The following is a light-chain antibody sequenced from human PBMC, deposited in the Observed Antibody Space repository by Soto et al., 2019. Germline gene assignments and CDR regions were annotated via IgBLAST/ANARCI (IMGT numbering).Light chain of an antibody. CDR2: DAS. CDR1: QNINNF. Sequence: VLTQSPATLSLSPGDRATLSCRAGQNINNFIAWYQHKPGQAPRLLIYDASNRATDIPGRFSGSGYGTVFTITITSLESEDFAVYYCQHRGRFVQGTKVDIK. V-gene: IGKV3-11*01. CDR3: QHRGR. J-gene: IGKJ1*01.